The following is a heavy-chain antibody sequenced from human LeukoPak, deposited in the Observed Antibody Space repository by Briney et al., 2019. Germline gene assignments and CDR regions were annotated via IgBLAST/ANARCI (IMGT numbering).Heavy chain of an antibody. CDR3: ARDYRDVLLWFGELSK. CDR2: ISGYNGKT. Sequence: ASVKVSCKASGYTFTSYGISWVRQAPGQGLEWMGWISGYNGKTNYAQKLQGRVTMTTDASTSTAYMGLRSLRSDDTAVYYCARDYRDVLLWFGELSKWGQGTLVTVSS. D-gene: IGHD3-10*01. CDR1: GYTFTSYG. J-gene: IGHJ4*02. V-gene: IGHV1-18*01.